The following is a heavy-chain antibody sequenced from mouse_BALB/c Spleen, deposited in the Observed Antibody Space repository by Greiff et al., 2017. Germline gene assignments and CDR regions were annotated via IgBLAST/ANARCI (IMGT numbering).Heavy chain of an antibody. CDR1: GFTFSSYG. J-gene: IGHJ1*01. V-gene: IGHV5-6*01. CDR2: ISSGGSYT. CDR3: ARALLRSLYWYFDV. D-gene: IGHD1-1*01. Sequence: EVKLVESGGDLVKPGGSLKLSCAASGFTFSSYGMSWVRQTPDKRLEWVATISSGGSYTYYPDSVKGRFTISRDNAKNTLYLQMSSLKSEDTAMYYCARALLRSLYWYFDVWGAGTTVTVSS.